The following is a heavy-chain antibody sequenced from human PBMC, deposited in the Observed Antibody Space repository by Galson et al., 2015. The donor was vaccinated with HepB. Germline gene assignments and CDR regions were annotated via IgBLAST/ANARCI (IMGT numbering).Heavy chain of an antibody. Sequence: SVKVSCKASGYSFSRSGVTWVRQAPGQGLEWMGWISAHTGDTKYGKKFQGRVTLTTDTSTSTAYMELRGLRSDDTAVYYCARVGRESYWAYWGQGTLVTVSS. CDR1: GYSFSRSG. J-gene: IGHJ4*02. D-gene: IGHD1-26*01. CDR3: ARVGRESYWAY. CDR2: ISAHTGDT. V-gene: IGHV1-18*01.